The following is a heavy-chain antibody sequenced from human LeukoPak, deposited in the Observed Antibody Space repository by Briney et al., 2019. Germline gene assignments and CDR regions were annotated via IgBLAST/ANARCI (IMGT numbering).Heavy chain of an antibody. CDR3: GRSITMVRGVGSLDY. CDR1: GGSISSSSYY. V-gene: IGHV4-39*01. Sequence: PSETLSLTCTVSGGSISSSSYYWGWIRQPPGKGLEWIGSIFYSGNTDYNPSLKSRVTISVDTSKNQFSLKLSSVTAADTAVYYCGRSITMVRGVGSLDYWGQGTLVTVSS. J-gene: IGHJ4*02. CDR2: IFYSGNT. D-gene: IGHD3-10*01.